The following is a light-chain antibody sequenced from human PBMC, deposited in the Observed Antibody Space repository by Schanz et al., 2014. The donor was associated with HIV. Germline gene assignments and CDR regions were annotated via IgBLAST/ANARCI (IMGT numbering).Light chain of an antibody. J-gene: IGKJ4*01. CDR2: GAS. CDR1: RSVSTY. Sequence: EIVLTQSPATLSLSPGERATLSCRASRSVSTYLAWFQQKPGQAPRLLIFGASNRATGIPDRFSGGVSGTDFTLTISRVEPEDSALYYCQQRDNWPLTFGGGTKVEI. CDR3: QQRDNWPLT. V-gene: IGKV3-11*01.